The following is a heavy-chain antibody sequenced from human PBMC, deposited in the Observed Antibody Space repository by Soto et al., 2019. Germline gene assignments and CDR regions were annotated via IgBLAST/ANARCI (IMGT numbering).Heavy chain of an antibody. D-gene: IGHD3-9*01. CDR3: ARASLWRQAIWGSAMDG. CDR2: LNPGKGNR. CDR1: GYTFTSYS. Sequence: QVHLVQSGPEVKKPGASGNVSCKTSGYTFTSYSLLWVRQAPGQGLEWVAWLNPGKGNRILSPRFVGRLNVTRDKSARTGVTEVRNTTSDDTASDNCARASLWRQAIWGSAMDGWGQGTTVIVS. J-gene: IGHJ6*02. V-gene: IGHV1-3*01.